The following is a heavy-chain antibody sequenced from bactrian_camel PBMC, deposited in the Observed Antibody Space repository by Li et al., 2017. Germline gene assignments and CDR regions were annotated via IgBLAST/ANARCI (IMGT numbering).Heavy chain of an antibody. CDR1: GITTDEAD. CDR2: LSTAGGT. CDR3: AVNRGLRRRRSCRDIGGY. Sequence: VQLVESGGGSAQAGGSLRLSCTASGITTDEADMGWYRQRPGNECELVAKLSTAGGTDFPNSEIERFTISRNNAKNTVYLQMNSLTPEDTAVYYCAVNRGLRRRRSCRDIGGYWGQGTQVTVS. D-gene: IGHD5*01. V-gene: IGHV3S53*01. J-gene: IGHJ4*01.